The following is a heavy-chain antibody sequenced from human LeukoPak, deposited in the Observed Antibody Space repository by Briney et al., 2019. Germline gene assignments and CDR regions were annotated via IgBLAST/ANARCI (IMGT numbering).Heavy chain of an antibody. CDR1: GYTFTGYY. D-gene: IGHD2-2*01. V-gene: IGHV1-2*02. CDR3: AREVVPAATYMDV. J-gene: IGHJ6*03. Sequence: EASVKVSCKASGYTFTGYYMHWVRQAPGQGLEWMGWINPNSGGTNYAQKFQGRVTMTRDTSISTAYMELSRLGSDDTAVYYCAREVVPAATYMDVWGKGTTVTISS. CDR2: INPNSGGT.